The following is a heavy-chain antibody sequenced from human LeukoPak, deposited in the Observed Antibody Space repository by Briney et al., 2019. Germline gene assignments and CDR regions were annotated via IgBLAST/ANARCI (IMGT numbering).Heavy chain of an antibody. V-gene: IGHV3-7*01. D-gene: IGHD3-10*01. CDR3: ARDPEPTNYNYYYYYYMDV. CDR1: GLTFRINA. J-gene: IGHJ6*03. Sequence: PGGSLRLSCAASGLTFRINAMSWVRQAPGKGLEWVANIKQDGSEKYYVDSVKGRFTISRDNAKNSLYLQMNSLRAEDTAVYYCARDPEPTNYNYYYYYYMDVWGKGTTVTVSS. CDR2: IKQDGSEK.